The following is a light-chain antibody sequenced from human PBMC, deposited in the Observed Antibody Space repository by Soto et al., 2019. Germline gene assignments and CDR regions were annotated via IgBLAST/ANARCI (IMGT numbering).Light chain of an antibody. CDR2: DAL. CDR3: QQRNNWPPEVT. Sequence: EVVLTQSPATLSLSPGERATLSCRASRGVGSYLAWYQQKPGQAPRLLIYDALKRATGIPARFSGSGSGTDFTLTISRLEPEDFAVYYCQQRNNWPPEVTFGGGTKVEIK. CDR1: RGVGSY. J-gene: IGKJ4*01. V-gene: IGKV3-11*01.